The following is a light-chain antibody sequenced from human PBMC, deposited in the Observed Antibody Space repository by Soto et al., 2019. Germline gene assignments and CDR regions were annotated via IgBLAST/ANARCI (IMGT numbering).Light chain of an antibody. CDR1: QGISSY. CDR2: AAS. V-gene: IGKV1-8*01. J-gene: IGKJ1*01. CDR3: QQYNSYSRT. Sequence: AIRMTQSPSSLSASTVSRVTITCRASQGISSYLAWYQQKPGKAPKLLIYAASTLQSGVPSRFSGSGSGTEFTLTISSLQPDDFATYYCQQYNSYSRTFGQGTKVDIK.